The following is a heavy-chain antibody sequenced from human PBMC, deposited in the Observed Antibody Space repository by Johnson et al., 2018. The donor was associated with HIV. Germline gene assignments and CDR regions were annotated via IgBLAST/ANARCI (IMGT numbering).Heavy chain of an antibody. V-gene: IGHV3-33*06. CDR2: IYYDGSNK. J-gene: IGHJ3*02. CDR3: VKDRGSRGIPAAFEI. Sequence: QVQLVESGGGVVQPGRSLRLSCAASGFTFSSYGMHWVRQAPGKGLEWVAVIYYDGSNKYFADSVKGRFTISRDNSKKTLYLQMNSLRAEDTGVYYCVKDRGSRGIPAAFEIWGQGRRVTVSS. CDR1: GFTFSSYG. D-gene: IGHD1-26*01.